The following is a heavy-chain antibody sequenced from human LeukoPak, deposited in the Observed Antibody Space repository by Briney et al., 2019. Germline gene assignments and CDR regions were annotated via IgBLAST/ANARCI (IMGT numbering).Heavy chain of an antibody. CDR3: VRPYCFSTNCYTIVP. Sequence: RHGESLRISCKGSGYSFTSYWIGWVRQMPGKGLEWTGIIYPGDSDTRYSPSFQGQVTISADKSISTAYLQWSSLKASDTAMYYCVRPYCFSTNCYTIVPWGQWTLVTVSS. V-gene: IGHV5-51*01. CDR2: IYPGDSDT. J-gene: IGHJ5*02. CDR1: GYSFTSYW. D-gene: IGHD2-2*02.